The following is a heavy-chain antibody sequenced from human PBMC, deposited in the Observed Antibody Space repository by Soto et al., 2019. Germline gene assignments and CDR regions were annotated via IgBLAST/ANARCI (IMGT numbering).Heavy chain of an antibody. CDR2: ISSSDSII. Sequence: GGSLRLSCAAPGFTFSDYYMSWIRRAPGKGLEWVSYISSSDSIIYYSDSVKGRFIISRDNAKNSLYLQMNSLRAEDTAVYYCARDLGYYDSSGYFDYWGQGTLVTVSS. V-gene: IGHV3-11*01. D-gene: IGHD3-22*01. CDR3: ARDLGYYDSSGYFDY. J-gene: IGHJ4*02. CDR1: GFTFSDYY.